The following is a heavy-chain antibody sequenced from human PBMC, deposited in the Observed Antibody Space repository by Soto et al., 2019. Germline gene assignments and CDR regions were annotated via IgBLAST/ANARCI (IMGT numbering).Heavy chain of an antibody. J-gene: IGHJ3*02. CDR1: GYTFTGYY. V-gene: IGHV1-2*04. CDR2: INPNSGGT. D-gene: IGHD3-16*01. CDR3: ARDGVGGRSWVNDVFAI. Sequence: DSVQVSCKASGYTFTGYYMHWVRQAPGQGLEWMGWINPNSGGTNYAQKFQGWVTMTRDTSISTAYMELSRLRSDDTAVYYCARDGVGGRSWVNDVFAIWGQGTMVTVSS.